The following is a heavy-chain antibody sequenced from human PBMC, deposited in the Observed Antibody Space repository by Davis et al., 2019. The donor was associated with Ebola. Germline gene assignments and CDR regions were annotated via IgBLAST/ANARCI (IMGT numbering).Heavy chain of an antibody. CDR3: TRQPVGTGTTDR. J-gene: IGHJ5*02. D-gene: IGHD1-1*01. V-gene: IGHV3-73*01. CDR2: VRERAKGYVT. Sequence: GGSLRLSCAASGFTFSDSPIHWVRQAPGKGLAWVGRVRERAKGYVTGYAASVRGRFIVSRDDSKNMAYLQMNSLKTEDTAVYFCTRQPVGTGTTDRWGQGTLVTVSS. CDR1: GFTFSDSP.